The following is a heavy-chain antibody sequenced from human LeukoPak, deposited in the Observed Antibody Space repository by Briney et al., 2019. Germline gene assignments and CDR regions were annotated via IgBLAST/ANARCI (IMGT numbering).Heavy chain of an antibody. J-gene: IGHJ4*02. D-gene: IGHD6-19*01. V-gene: IGHV3-11*04. CDR2: ISSSGSTI. CDR1: GFTFSDYY. Sequence: PGGSLRLSCAASGFTFSDYYMSWIRQAPGKGLEWVSYISSSGSTIYYADSVKGRFTISRDNAKNSLYLQVNSLRAEDTAVYYCAYSSGWYKPFDYWGQGTLVTGSS. CDR3: AYSSGWYKPFDY.